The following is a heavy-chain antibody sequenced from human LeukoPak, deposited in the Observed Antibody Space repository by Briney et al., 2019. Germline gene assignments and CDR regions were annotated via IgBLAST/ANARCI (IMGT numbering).Heavy chain of an antibody. CDR2: VCYNGTT. V-gene: IGHV4-59*01. J-gene: IGHJ4*02. CDR3: ATSGGFNSPRHY. D-gene: IGHD3-16*01. Sequence: SETLSLTCSVSGDSISSYFWAWIRQPPGKGLEWIGYVCYNGTTNYNPSLRNRVAISIDTSKNQFSLKLNSATAADTAVYYCATSGGFNSPRHYWGQGTLVTVSS. CDR1: GDSISSYF.